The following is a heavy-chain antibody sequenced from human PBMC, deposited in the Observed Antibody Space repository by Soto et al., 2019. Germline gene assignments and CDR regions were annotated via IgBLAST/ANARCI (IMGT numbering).Heavy chain of an antibody. V-gene: IGHV1-8*01. CDR1: GYTFTSYD. CDR2: MNPNSGNT. D-gene: IGHD6-19*01. CDR3: ARGGDGSSGWYAQYYYYGMDV. Sequence: QVQLVQSGAEVKKPGASVKVSCKASGYTFTSYDINWVRQATGQGLEWMGWMNPNSGNTGYAQKFQGRVTMTRNTSISTACMELSSLRSEDTAVYYRARGGDGSSGWYAQYYYYGMDVWGQGTTVTVSS. J-gene: IGHJ6*02.